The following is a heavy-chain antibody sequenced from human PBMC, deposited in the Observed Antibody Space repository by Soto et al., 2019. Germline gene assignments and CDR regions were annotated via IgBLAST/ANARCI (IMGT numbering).Heavy chain of an antibody. CDR1: GFTFSPYW. J-gene: IGHJ5*02. Sequence: EVQLVESGGGLVQPGGSLRLSCAASGFTFSPYWMSWVRQAPGKGLEWVAIIKDDGGDELYLEAVRGRFTISRDNAKKSLYPAMDSLRVEDTAVYYCAGGSGWISDTWGQGTLVTVSS. CDR3: AGGSGWISDT. D-gene: IGHD6-19*01. V-gene: IGHV3-7*05. CDR2: IKDDGGDE.